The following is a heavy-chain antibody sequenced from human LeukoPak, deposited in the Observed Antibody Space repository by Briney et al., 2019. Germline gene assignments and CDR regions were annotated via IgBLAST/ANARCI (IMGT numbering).Heavy chain of an antibody. V-gene: IGHV3-48*03. J-gene: IGHJ4*02. CDR2: ISSSGSTT. Sequence: PGGSLRLSCAASGFTFSSYEMNWVRQAPGKGLEWVSYISSSGSTTYYADSVKGRFTISRDNAKNSLNLQMNSLRAEDTAVYYCARGSYRGVFDYWGQGTLVTVSS. CDR3: ARGSYRGVFDY. CDR1: GFTFSSYE. D-gene: IGHD1-26*01.